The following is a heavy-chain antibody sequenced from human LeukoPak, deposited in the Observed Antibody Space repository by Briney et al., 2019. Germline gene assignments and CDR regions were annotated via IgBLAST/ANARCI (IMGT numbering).Heavy chain of an antibody. CDR2: ILGSGGTT. D-gene: IGHD3-10*01. J-gene: IGHJ4*02. CDR3: AKGDGWGSSYYFDC. CDR1: GFTFSNYA. V-gene: IGHV3-23*01. Sequence: RGSLRLSCAASGFTFSNYAMSWVRQAPGKGLEWVSAILGSGGTTYYADSVKGRFTISGDNSMNTLYPQMDSLRVEDTAVYYCAKGDGWGSSYYFDCWGQGTLVTVSS.